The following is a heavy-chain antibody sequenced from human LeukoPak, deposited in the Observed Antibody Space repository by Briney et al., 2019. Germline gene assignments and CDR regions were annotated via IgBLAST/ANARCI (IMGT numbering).Heavy chain of an antibody. D-gene: IGHD1-26*01. J-gene: IGHJ4*02. V-gene: IGHV3-7*01. CDR2: IKQDGGEI. CDR3: ARDKVVGATHFDY. Sequence: GGSLRLSCAASGFTFSSYWMSWVRQAPGKGLEWVANIKQDGGEIYYVDSVKGRFTISRDNAKNSLSLQMNSLRAEDTAVYYCARDKVVGATHFDYWGRGTLVTVSS. CDR1: GFTFSSYW.